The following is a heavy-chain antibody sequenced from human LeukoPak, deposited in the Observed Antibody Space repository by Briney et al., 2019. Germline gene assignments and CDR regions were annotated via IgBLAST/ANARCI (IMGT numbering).Heavy chain of an antibody. CDR2: ISAYNGNT. CDR3: ARVRGPYYYDSFGSGWFDP. D-gene: IGHD3-22*01. J-gene: IGHJ5*02. V-gene: IGHV1-18*01. CDR1: GYTFTSYG. Sequence: ASVKVSCKASGYTFTSYGISWVRQAPGQGLEWMGWISAYNGNTNYAQKLQGRVTMTTDTSTSTAYMELRSLRSGDTAVYYCARVRGPYYYDSFGSGWFDPWGQGTLVTVSS.